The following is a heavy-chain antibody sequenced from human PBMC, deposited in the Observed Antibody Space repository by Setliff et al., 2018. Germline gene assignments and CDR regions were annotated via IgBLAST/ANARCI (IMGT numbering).Heavy chain of an antibody. D-gene: IGHD7-27*01. Sequence: PGGSLRLSCATSGFTFRDYSMVWVRQVPGKGLEWVAGVIQVGSGVYADSVKGRSTISRDNSKNNFFLQINNLRAADTATYYCAKDRVNDGFWGFDSWGQGIVVTVSS. CDR1: GFTFRDYS. J-gene: IGHJ4*02. V-gene: IGHV3-23*01. CDR3: AKDRVNDGFWGFDS. CDR2: VIQVGSG.